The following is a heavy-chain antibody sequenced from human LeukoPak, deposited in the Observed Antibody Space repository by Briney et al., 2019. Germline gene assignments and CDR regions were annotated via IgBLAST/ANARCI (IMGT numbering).Heavy chain of an antibody. J-gene: IGHJ4*02. D-gene: IGHD4-17*01. CDR1: GFTFSSYW. V-gene: IGHV3-74*01. CDR2: INSDGSST. CDR3: ARDSPHGDYGY. Sequence: GGSLRLSCAASGFTFSSYWMHWVRQAPGKGLVWVSRINSDGSSTSYAASVKGRFTISRDNAKNTLYLQMNSLRAEDTAVYYCARDSPHGDYGYWGQGTLVTVSS.